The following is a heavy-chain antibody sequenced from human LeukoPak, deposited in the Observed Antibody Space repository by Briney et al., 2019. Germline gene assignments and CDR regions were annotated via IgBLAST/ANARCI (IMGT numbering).Heavy chain of an antibody. CDR1: GYSFTNYW. J-gene: IGHJ3*02. Sequence: PGESLKISCQGSGYSFTNYWIGWVRQMPGKGLEWMGIIYPPDSDTRYGPSFQGQVTISADKSISTAYLQWSSLKASDTALYYCARTSGGYSVGAFDIWGQGTMVTVSS. V-gene: IGHV5-51*01. CDR2: IYPPDSDT. CDR3: ARTSGGYSVGAFDI. D-gene: IGHD4-23*01.